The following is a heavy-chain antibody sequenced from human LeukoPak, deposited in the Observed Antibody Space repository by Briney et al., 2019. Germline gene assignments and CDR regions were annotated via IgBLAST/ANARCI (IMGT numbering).Heavy chain of an antibody. Sequence: SETLSLTCTASGGSISIYYWSWIRQPAGKGLEWIGRIYTSGTTHYNPSLKSRVTMSVDTSKNQFSLKLSSVTAADTAVYYCARLRSTYWYFDLWGRGTLVTVSS. CDR3: ARLRSTYWYFDL. J-gene: IGHJ2*01. CDR2: IYTSGTT. CDR1: GGSISIYY. V-gene: IGHV4-4*07. D-gene: IGHD4-17*01.